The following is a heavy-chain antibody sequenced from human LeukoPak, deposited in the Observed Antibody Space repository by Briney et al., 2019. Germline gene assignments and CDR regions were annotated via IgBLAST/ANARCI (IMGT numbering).Heavy chain of an antibody. CDR3: ARVMVNNWFDP. J-gene: IGHJ5*02. Sequence: SEILSLTCTVSGGSINSYYWSWIRQPPGKGLEWIGYIYYSGSTNYNPSLKSRVTISVDTSKNQFSLKLRSVTTADTAVYYCARVMVNNWFDPWGQGTLVTVSS. D-gene: IGHD2-8*01. V-gene: IGHV4-59*01. CDR2: IYYSGST. CDR1: GGSINSYY.